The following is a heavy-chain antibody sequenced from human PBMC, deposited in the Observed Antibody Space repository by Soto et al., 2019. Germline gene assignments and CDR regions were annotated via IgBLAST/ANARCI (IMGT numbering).Heavy chain of an antibody. CDR1: GGTFSSYS. CDR2: IIPIFGTA. D-gene: IGHD1-26*01. Sequence: QVQLVQSGAEVKKPGSSVKVSCKASGGTFSSYSINWVRQAPGQGLEWMGEIIPIFGTANYAQQFQGRVTITADESTSTAYMELSSLRSEVTAVYYCARDGGRHSGGIDYWGQGTLVTVSS. J-gene: IGHJ4*02. V-gene: IGHV1-69*01. CDR3: ARDGGRHSGGIDY.